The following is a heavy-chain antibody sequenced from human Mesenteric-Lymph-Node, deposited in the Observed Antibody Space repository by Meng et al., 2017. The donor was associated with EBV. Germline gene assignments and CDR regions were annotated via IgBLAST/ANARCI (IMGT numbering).Heavy chain of an antibody. D-gene: IGHD4-17*01. CDR3: ARVGEADSGDYPNEDS. CDR2: INHSGNT. CDR1: GGSFSTFY. Sequence: QVALQQGGAGLLKPSETLSLTCAVYGGSFSTFYWSWIRQPPGKGLEWIGEINHSGNTNYNPSLKSRVTISVDTSKNQFSLRLTSVTAADTAVYYCARVGEADSGDYPNEDSWGQGTLVTVSS. V-gene: IGHV4-34*01. J-gene: IGHJ4*02.